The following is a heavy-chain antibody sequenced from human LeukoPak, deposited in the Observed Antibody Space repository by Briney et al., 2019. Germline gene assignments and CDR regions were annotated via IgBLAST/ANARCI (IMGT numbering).Heavy chain of an antibody. D-gene: IGHD6-13*01. Sequence: SVKVSCKASGGTFSSYAISWVRQAPGQGLEWMGRIIPIFGTANYAQKFQGRVTITTDESTSTAYMELSSLRSEDTAVYYCAREIRILMYSSHLDYWGQGTLVTVSS. CDR1: GGTFSSYA. J-gene: IGHJ4*02. CDR2: IIPIFGTA. CDR3: AREIRILMYSSHLDY. V-gene: IGHV1-69*05.